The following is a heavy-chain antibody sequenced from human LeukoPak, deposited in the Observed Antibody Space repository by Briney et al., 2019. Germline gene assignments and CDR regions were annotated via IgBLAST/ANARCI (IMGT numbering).Heavy chain of an antibody. CDR1: GGSISSYY. Sequence: SETLSLTYTVSGGSISSYYWSWIRQPAGKGLEWIGRIYTSGSTNYNPYLKSRVTMSIDTSKNQFSLKLRSVIAADTAVYYCASSDFWRGYGDYWGQGTLVTVSS. CDR2: IYTSGST. CDR3: ASSDFWRGYGDY. V-gene: IGHV4-4*07. J-gene: IGHJ4*02. D-gene: IGHD3-3*01.